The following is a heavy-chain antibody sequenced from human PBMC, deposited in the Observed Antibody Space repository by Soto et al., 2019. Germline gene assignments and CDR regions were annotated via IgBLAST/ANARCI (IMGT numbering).Heavy chain of an antibody. D-gene: IGHD6-6*01. J-gene: IGHJ5*02. CDR3: AKSIGAARRGWFDP. Sequence: HPGGSLRLSCAASGFTFSSYAMSWVRQAPGKGLEWVSAISGSGGSTYYADSVKGRFTISRDNSKNTLYLQMNSLRAEDTAVYYCAKSIGAARRGWFDPWGQGTLVTVSS. CDR1: GFTFSSYA. CDR2: ISGSGGST. V-gene: IGHV3-23*01.